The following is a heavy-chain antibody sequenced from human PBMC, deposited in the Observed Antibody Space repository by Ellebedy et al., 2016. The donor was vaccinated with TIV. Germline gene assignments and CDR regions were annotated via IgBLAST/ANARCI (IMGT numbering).Heavy chain of an antibody. V-gene: IGHV1-69*04. Sequence: AASVKVSCKASGGTFSNEAINWVRQAPGHGLEWMGRIIPSLGIANYAQKFQGRVTFTADKSTSTAYMEVSRLRSEDTAVYYCARGGYTYGYGRNWFGPWGQGSLVTVSS. CDR3: ARGGYTYGYGRNWFGP. CDR2: IIPSLGIA. J-gene: IGHJ5*02. D-gene: IGHD5-18*01. CDR1: GGTFSNEA.